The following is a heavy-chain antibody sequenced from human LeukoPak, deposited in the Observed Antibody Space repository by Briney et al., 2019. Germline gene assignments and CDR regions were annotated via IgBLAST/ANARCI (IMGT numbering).Heavy chain of an antibody. Sequence: PGGSPSATCAASGFTVSSYTMNWGRQAPGKGLEWVSSISSSSSYIYYADSVKGRFTISRDNAKNSPYLQMNSLRAEDTAVYYCARSLYGVNYGDAFFIWGQGTMVTVSS. CDR3: ARSLYGVNYGDAFFI. CDR2: ISSSSSYI. CDR1: GFTVSSYT. J-gene: IGHJ3*02. V-gene: IGHV3-21*01. D-gene: IGHD4-23*01.